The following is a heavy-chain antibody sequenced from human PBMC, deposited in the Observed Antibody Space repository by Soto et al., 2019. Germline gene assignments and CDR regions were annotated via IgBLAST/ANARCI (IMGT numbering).Heavy chain of an antibody. CDR2: IYHRGIT. CDR1: GGSISNYY. V-gene: IGHV4-59*03. J-gene: IGHJ4*02. D-gene: IGHD3-3*01. Sequence: SETLSLTRSVSGGSISNYYWSWIRQPPGKGLEFIGYIYHRGITNYKPSLKSRVTMSVDMSKKQFSLKLSSLTAADTAVYYCACGGTILGVVSFFADWGQGTRVTASS. CDR3: ACGGTILGVVSFFAD.